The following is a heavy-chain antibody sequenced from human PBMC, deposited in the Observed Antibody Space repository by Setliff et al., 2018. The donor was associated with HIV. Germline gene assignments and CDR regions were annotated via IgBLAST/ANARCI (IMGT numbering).Heavy chain of an antibody. CDR3: ARGGSYSHGAFDI. CDR2: INSDGSST. V-gene: IGHV3-74*01. J-gene: IGHJ3*02. CDR1: GFTFSSYS. D-gene: IGHD1-26*01. Sequence: PGGSLRLSCAASGFTFSSYSMNWVRQAPGKGLVWVSRINSDGSSTCYADSVKGRFTISRDNAKNTVSLQMDSLRAEDTAVYYCARGGSYSHGAFDIWGQGTMVTVSS.